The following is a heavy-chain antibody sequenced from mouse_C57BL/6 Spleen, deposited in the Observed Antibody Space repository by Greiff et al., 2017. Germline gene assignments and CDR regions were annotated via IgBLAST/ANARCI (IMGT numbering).Heavy chain of an antibody. J-gene: IGHJ4*01. CDR3: ARSTYYYGSSYYYAMDY. CDR1: GYTFTSYW. CDR2: IDPSDSYT. V-gene: IGHV1-69*01. Sequence: QVQLKQPGAELVTPGASVKLSCKASGYTFTSYWMHWVKQRPGQGLEWIGEIDPSDSYTNYNQKFKGKSTLTVDKSSSTAYMQLSSLTSEDSAVYYCARSTYYYGSSYYYAMDYWGQGTSVTVSS. D-gene: IGHD1-1*01.